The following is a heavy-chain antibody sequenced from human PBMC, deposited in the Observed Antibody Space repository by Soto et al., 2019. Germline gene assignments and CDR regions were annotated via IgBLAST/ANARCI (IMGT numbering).Heavy chain of an antibody. D-gene: IGHD2-2*01. J-gene: IGHJ4*02. CDR1: GFTFSSYA. Sequence: GGSLRLSCAASGFTFSSYAINWVRQAPGKGLEWVPLISHDGINKYYADSVRGRLTIYRDSSTKTLYLQMNSLKAADTAVYYCGRCTSTSCKLGSNXWGQVTLVTVSX. CDR3: GRCTSTSCKLGSNX. V-gene: IGHV3-30-3*01. CDR2: ISHDGINK.